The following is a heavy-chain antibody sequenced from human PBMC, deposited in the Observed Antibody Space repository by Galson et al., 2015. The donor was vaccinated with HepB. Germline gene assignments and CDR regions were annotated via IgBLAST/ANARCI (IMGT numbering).Heavy chain of an antibody. CDR3: GRHRIVGATKTAFDL. D-gene: IGHD1-26*01. CDR2: IYPGDSDT. CDR1: GYSFSTSW. V-gene: IGHV5-51*01. Sequence: QSGAEVKKPGESLRISCKGSGYSFSTSWIGWVRQMPGKGLEWMGIIYPGDSDTRYSPSFQGQVTISADKSIDTAYLQWSSLKASDTAMYYCGRHRIVGATKTAFDLWGPGTLVTVSS. J-gene: IGHJ3*01.